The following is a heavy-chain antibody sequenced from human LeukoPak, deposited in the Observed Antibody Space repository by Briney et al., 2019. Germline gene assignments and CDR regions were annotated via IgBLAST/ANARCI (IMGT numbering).Heavy chain of an antibody. V-gene: IGHV4-38-2*02. Sequence: SETLSLTCTVSGYSIRSDYYWGWIRQPPGKGLEYIASIFHSGSTYYNPSLESRVTISVDTSKNQFSLELSSVTAADTAVYYCARGLLSTVEYWGQGTLVTVSS. CDR2: IFHSGST. J-gene: IGHJ4*02. CDR3: ARGLLSTVEY. D-gene: IGHD4-11*01. CDR1: GYSIRSDYY.